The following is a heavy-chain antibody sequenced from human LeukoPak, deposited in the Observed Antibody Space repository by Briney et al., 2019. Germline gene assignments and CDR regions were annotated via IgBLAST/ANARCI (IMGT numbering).Heavy chain of an antibody. J-gene: IGHJ4*02. CDR3: ARGPHCSGGSCHSVSDY. CDR1: GGSMSSGSYY. CDR2: IYTSGST. V-gene: IGHV4-61*02. Sequence: PSETLSLTCTVSGGSMSSGSYYWSWIRQPAGKGLEWIGSIYTSGSTNYNPSLKSRVTISIDTSKNQFSLKLSSVTAADTAVYYCARGPHCSGGSCHSVSDYWGQGTLVTVSS. D-gene: IGHD2-15*01.